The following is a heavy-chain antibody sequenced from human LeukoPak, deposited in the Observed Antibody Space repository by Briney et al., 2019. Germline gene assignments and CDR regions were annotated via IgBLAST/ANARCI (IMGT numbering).Heavy chain of an antibody. CDR1: GYTFTSYD. CDR3: ARSPSDSSSWYHYFDY. D-gene: IGHD6-13*01. J-gene: IGHJ4*02. CDR2: MNPNSGNT. V-gene: IGHV1-8*01. Sequence: DSVKVSCKASGYTFTSYDINWVRQATGQGLEWMGWMNPNSGNTGYAQKFQGRVTMTRNTSISTAYMELSSLRSEDTAVYYCARSPSDSSSWYHYFDYWGQGTLVTVSS.